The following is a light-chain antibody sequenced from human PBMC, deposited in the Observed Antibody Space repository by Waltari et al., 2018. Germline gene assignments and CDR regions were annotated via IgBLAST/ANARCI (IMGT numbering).Light chain of an antibody. J-gene: IGKJ2*01. Sequence: AIRMTQSPSSLSASTGDRVTITCRASQGISSYLAWYQQKPGKAPKLLIYAASTLQNGVPSRFSGSGSGTDFTLTISCLQPDDFATYYCQQYNSYSLFGQGTKLEIK. CDR1: QGISSY. V-gene: IGKV1-8*01. CDR2: AAS. CDR3: QQYNSYSL.